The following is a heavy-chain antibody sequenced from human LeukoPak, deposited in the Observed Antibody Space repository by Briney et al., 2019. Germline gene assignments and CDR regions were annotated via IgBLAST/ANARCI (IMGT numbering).Heavy chain of an antibody. CDR1: GFTFSSYA. V-gene: IGHV3-23*01. CDR3: AKDRGYNPLYYLDY. J-gene: IGHJ4*02. D-gene: IGHD5-18*01. CDR2: ISAGGST. Sequence: PGGSLRLSCAASGFTFSSYAMSWVRQAPGKGLESVSAISAGGSTYYADSVKGRFTISRDNSKNTLYLQMNSLRAEDTAVYYCAKDRGYNPLYYLDYWGQGTLVTVSS.